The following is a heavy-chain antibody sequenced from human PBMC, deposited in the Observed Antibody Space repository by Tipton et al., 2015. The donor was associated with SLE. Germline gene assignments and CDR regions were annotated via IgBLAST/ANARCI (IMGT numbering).Heavy chain of an antibody. D-gene: IGHD1-1*01. CDR2: INHSGST. J-gene: IGHJ6*03. CDR3: ARGREWNWSPYYMDV. CDR1: SGSFYPYY. Sequence: TLSLTCAVYSGSFYPYYWTWIRLPPGKGLEWIGEINHSGSTNYNPSLKTRLTMSVDTSRDQFSLTLNSVTAADTGIYYCARGREWNWSPYYMDVWGKGTTVTVSS. V-gene: IGHV4-34*10.